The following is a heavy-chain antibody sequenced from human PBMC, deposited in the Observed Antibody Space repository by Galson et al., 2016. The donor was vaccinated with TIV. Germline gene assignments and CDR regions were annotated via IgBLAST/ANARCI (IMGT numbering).Heavy chain of an antibody. CDR1: GFTFSNYV. CDR3: AKFAMLGKIAIHFDY. CDR2: ISDTGISR. Sequence: SLRLSCAASGFTFSNYVMGWVRQAPGKGLEWVSSISDTGISRYYADSVKGRFTISRDNSRNMLYLQMNSLRAEDTALYFCAKFAMLGKIAIHFDYWGQGTLLTVSP. V-gene: IGHV3-23*01. J-gene: IGHJ4*02. D-gene: IGHD2-2*02.